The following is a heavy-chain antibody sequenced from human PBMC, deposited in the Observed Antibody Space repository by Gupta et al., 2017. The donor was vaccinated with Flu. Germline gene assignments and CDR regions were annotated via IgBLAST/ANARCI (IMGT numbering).Heavy chain of an antibody. J-gene: IGHJ4*02. Sequence: EVQLVESGGGLVQPGGSLRLSCAASGFTFSSYWMSWVRQAPGKGLEWVANIKQDGSEKYYVDSVKGRFTISRDNAKNSLYLQMNSLRAEDTAVYYCARDQGVRYYYDSSGYYYFLDYFDYWGQGTLVTVSS. D-gene: IGHD3-22*01. CDR3: ARDQGVRYYYDSSGYYYFLDYFDY. CDR2: IKQDGSEK. CDR1: GFTFSSYW. V-gene: IGHV3-7*01.